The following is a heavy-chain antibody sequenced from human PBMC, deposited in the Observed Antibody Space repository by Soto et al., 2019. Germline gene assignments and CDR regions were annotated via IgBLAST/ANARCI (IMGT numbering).Heavy chain of an antibody. V-gene: IGHV4-39*01. CDR2: FYYSGST. CDR1: GGAISSSSYY. D-gene: IGHD6-13*01. Sequence: QVHLQESGPGLVKPSETLSLTCTVSGGAISSSSYYWGWIRQPPGKGLEWIGSFYYSGSTYYNPSPKSRVSISVDTSKDPFSLKLSSVIAADTAVYYCGGHCPLYSRPPGWFDPWGQGTLVTVSS. J-gene: IGHJ5*02. CDR3: GGHCPLYSRPPGWFDP.